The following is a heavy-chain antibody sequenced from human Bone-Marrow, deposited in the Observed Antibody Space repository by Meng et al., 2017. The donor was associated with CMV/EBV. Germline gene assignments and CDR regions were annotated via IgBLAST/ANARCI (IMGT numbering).Heavy chain of an antibody. CDR2: INPQSGGT. CDR3: ARGFYSGYDYLDAFDI. J-gene: IGHJ3*02. D-gene: IGHD5-12*01. CDR1: GGTFSSYA. Sequence: ASVKVSCKASGGTFSSYAISWVRQAPGQGLEWMGGINPQSGGTNYAQKFQGRVTMTRDTSISTAYMELSRLRSDDTAVYYCARGFYSGYDYLDAFDIWGQGTMVTVSS. V-gene: IGHV1-2*02.